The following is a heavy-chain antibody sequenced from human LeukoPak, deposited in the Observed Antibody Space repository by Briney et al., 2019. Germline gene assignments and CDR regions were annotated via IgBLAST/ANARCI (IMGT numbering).Heavy chain of an antibody. CDR2: IYYSGST. D-gene: IGHD6-6*01. V-gene: IGHV4-59*01. CDR1: GGSISSYY. J-gene: IGHJ5*02. Sequence: SETPSLTCTVSGGSISSYYWSWIRQPPGKGLEWIGYIYYSGSTNYNPSLKSRVTISVDTSKNQFSLKLSSVTAADTAVYYCAREVHSSSSGNWFDPWGQGTLVTVSS. CDR3: AREVHSSSSGNWFDP.